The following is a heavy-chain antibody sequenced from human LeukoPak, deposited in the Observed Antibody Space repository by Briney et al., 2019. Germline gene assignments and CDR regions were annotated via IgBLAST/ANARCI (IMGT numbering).Heavy chain of an antibody. D-gene: IGHD6-19*01. J-gene: IGHJ4*02. CDR2: IYTSGST. Sequence: SETLSLTCTVSGGSISSGSYYWSWIRQPAGKGLEWIGRIYTSGSTNYNPSLKSRVTISVDTSKNQFSLKLSSVTAADTAVYYCARGEVAVAGTGFDYWGQGTLVTVSS. V-gene: IGHV4-61*02. CDR1: GGSISSGSYY. CDR3: ARGEVAVAGTGFDY.